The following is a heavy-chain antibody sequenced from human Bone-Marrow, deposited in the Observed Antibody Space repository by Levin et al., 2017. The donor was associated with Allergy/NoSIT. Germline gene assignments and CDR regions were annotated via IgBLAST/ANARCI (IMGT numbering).Heavy chain of an antibody. D-gene: IGHD2-21*02. J-gene: IGHJ4*02. CDR1: GFTFSSYS. CDR2: ITSTSNTI. V-gene: IGHV3-48*01. CDR3: VRDSGDWRLDF. Sequence: GESLKISCAASGFTFSSYSMNWVRQAPGKGLQWVSYITSTSNTIYYADSVRGRFTISRDNAKNSLFLQMSSLRADDTAVYYCVRDSGDWRLDFWGQGTQVIASS.